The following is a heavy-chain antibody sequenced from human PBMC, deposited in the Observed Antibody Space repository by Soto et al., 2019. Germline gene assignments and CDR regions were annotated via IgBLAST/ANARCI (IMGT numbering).Heavy chain of an antibody. CDR2: MSRDGNNA. CDR1: GFTLSNYV. CDR3: ARDDVGRMDCDLGY. V-gene: IGHV3-30-3*01. J-gene: IGHJ4*02. Sequence: QVQLVESGGGVVQPGRSLTLSCVVSGFTLSNYVIHWVRQTPDTGLEWVAFMSRDGNNAYYTDSVKGRFTISRDNSKNTLYLEMNSLRTEYTAVYYFARDDVGRMDCDLGYWGQGTQVVVSS. D-gene: IGHD2-21*01.